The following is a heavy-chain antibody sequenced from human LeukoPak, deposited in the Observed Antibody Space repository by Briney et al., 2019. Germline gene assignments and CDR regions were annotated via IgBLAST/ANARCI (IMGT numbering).Heavy chain of an antibody. J-gene: IGHJ4*02. Sequence: PGSTLRLSCAASGFTFSSYGIHWVRQAPGKGLEWVAVISYDGSNKYYVASVKGRFTISRDNSKNTLYLQMNSLRAEDTAVYYCAKDFTYYYGSGSYYGPFDFWGQGTLVTVSS. CDR3: AKDFTYYYGSGSYYGPFDF. D-gene: IGHD3-10*01. CDR1: GFTFSSYG. CDR2: ISYDGSNK. V-gene: IGHV3-30*18.